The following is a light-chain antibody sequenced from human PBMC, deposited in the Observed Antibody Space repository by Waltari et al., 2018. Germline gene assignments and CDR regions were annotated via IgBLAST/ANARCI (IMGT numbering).Light chain of an antibody. J-gene: IGLJ3*02. CDR1: GSAAGASAY. CDR2: DVT. CDR3: SSQTLDGLVL. V-gene: IGLV2-14*03. Sequence: QSALTQPASVSGSPGQSLPISCSGVGSAAGASAYVSWHQHHPGKAPQVIIYDVTNRPSGISDRFSASKSANTASLTISRLQPEDEADYYCSSQTLDGLVLFGGGTRLTVL.